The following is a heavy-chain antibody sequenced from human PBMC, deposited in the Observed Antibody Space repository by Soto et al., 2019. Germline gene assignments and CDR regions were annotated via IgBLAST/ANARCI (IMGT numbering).Heavy chain of an antibody. D-gene: IGHD6-19*01. CDR3: ARVRLRTIAVAGTVDY. CDR1: GFTFSSYA. V-gene: IGHV3-30-3*01. Sequence: QVQLVESGGGVVQPGRSLRLSCAASGFTFSSYAMHWVRQAPGKGLEWVAVISYDGSNKYYADSVKGRFTISRDNSKNTLYLQMNSLRAEDTVVYYCARVRLRTIAVAGTVDYWGQGTLVTVSS. CDR2: ISYDGSNK. J-gene: IGHJ4*02.